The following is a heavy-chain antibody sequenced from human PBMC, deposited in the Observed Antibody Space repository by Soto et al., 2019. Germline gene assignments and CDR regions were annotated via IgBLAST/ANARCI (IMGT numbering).Heavy chain of an antibody. CDR2: FSSNGVNT. CDR1: GFIFKNYA. D-gene: IGHD3-22*01. V-gene: IGHV3-23*01. Sequence: GGSLRLSCXASGFIFKNYAMTWVRQAPGKGLEWVSSFSSNGVNTYYADSVKGRFTISRDNSKNTLYLQLNSLRAEDTAVYYCARARGSDYYDSSGYLRPLDYWGQGTLVTVSS. CDR3: ARARGSDYYDSSGYLRPLDY. J-gene: IGHJ4*02.